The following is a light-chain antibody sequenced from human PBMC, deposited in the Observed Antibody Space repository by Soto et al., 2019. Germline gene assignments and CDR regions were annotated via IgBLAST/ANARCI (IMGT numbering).Light chain of an antibody. J-gene: IGKJ1*01. V-gene: IGKV3-20*01. CDR3: QHYGSSPRT. Sequence: EIVLTQSPVTLSLSPGERATLSCRASQSVSSNYLAWYQQKPGQAPRLLIYGTSTRATGIPDRSSGSGSGTNFTLTINRLEPEDFAVYYCQHYGSSPRTFGQGTKVDIK. CDR2: GTS. CDR1: QSVSSNY.